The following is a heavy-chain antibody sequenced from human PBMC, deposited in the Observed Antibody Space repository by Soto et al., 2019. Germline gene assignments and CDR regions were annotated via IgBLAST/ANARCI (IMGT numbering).Heavy chain of an antibody. V-gene: IGHV4-4*07. J-gene: IGHJ4*02. CDR1: GDSIRRYY. CDR3: ARWPAGFGEFSLDY. Sequence: QVRLQESGPRLVKPSETLSLTCTVSGDSIRRYYWSWILQPAGKRLEWIGRMYSGGSTNYNHALESRVTMSVDTSRDQFSLYLSSVSVAYTGVYYCARWPAGFGEFSLDYWGQGTFVTVIS. D-gene: IGHD3-10*01. CDR2: MYSGGST.